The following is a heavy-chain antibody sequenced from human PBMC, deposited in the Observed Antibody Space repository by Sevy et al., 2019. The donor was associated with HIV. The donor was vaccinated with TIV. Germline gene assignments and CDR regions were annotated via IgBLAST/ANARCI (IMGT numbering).Heavy chain of an antibody. CDR3: ASSYCSSTSCGFDY. CDR1: GFTFSSCW. J-gene: IGHJ4*02. V-gene: IGHV3-7*01. CDR2: IKQDGSEK. D-gene: IGHD2-2*01. Sequence: GGSLRLSCAASGFTFSSCWMSWVRQAPGKGLEWVANIKQDGSEKYYVDSVKGRFTISRDNAKNSLYLQMNSLRAEDTAVYHCASSYCSSTSCGFDYWGQGTLVTVSS.